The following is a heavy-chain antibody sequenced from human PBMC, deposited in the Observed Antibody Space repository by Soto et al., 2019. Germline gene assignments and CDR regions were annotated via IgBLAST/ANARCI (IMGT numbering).Heavy chain of an antibody. CDR3: ARRDGEYGSISYFSFDV. CDR2: ILPRDSDT. Sequence: PGESLNLSCETSGYSFTRYWIGWVLHVPGKGLEWVGIILPRDSDTRYSPAFQGHVSVSADKSRGAVYLQWSSLKTSDTAMYYCARRDGEYGSISYFSFDVWGQGKMVTVSS. V-gene: IGHV5-51*01. CDR1: GYSFTRYW. D-gene: IGHD7-27*01. J-gene: IGHJ3*01.